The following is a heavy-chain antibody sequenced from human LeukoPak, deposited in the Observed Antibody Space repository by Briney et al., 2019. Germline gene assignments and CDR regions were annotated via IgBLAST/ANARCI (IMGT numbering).Heavy chain of an antibody. CDR1: VFTLSSYI. J-gene: IGHJ4*02. D-gene: IGHD3-22*01. CDR2: ISCSSRYI. V-gene: IGHV3-21*01. CDR3: ARDRSDYDSSGYYDY. Sequence: PGGALRLSFPASVFTLSSYIMNWVRQAPGKGLAWVSSISCSSRYIYYLGSLRGRFTLSSHNAKNPLHLPMNSQTDEDTAVDLFARDRSDYDSSGYYDYWRQGTLVSVPS.